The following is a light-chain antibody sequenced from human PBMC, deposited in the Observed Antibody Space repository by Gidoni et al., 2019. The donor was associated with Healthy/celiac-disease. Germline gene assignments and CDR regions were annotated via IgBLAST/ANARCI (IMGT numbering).Light chain of an antibody. CDR3: QQYDNLPLT. V-gene: IGKV1-33*01. CDR1: QDINNY. CDR2: GAS. Sequence: DIQRTQSPSSLSATVGDRVTITCQASQDINNYLNWYQQKPGKAPKLLIYGASNLETGVPSRFSGSGSGTDFTFTISSLQPEDIAAYYCQQYDNLPLTFGGXTKVEIK. J-gene: IGKJ4*02.